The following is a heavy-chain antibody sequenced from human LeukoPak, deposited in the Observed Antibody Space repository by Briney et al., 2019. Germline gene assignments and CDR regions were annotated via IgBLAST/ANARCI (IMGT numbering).Heavy chain of an antibody. V-gene: IGHV4-4*02. Sequence: SETLSLTCAVSGGSISSSNWWSWVRQPPGKGLEWIGEIYHSGSTNYNPSLKSRVTISVDKSKNQFSLKLSSVTAADTAVYYCARHVAGGESGSDHYYYGMDVWGQGTTVTVSS. CDR3: ARHVAGGESGSDHYYYGMDV. CDR1: GGSISSSNW. D-gene: IGHD5-12*01. CDR2: IYHSGST. J-gene: IGHJ6*02.